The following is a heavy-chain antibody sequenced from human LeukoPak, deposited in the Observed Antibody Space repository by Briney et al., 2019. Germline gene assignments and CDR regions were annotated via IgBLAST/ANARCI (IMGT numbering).Heavy chain of an antibody. CDR3: AADSTGRDAFDI. CDR2: IVVGSGNT. D-gene: IGHD4-17*01. CDR1: GFTFISSA. J-gene: IGHJ3*02. V-gene: IGHV1-58*01. Sequence: SVKVSCKASGFTFISSAVRWVRQARGQRLEWIGWIVVGSGNTNYAQKFQERVTITRDMSTSTAYMELSSLRSEDTAVYYCAADSTGRDAFDIWGQGTMVTVSS.